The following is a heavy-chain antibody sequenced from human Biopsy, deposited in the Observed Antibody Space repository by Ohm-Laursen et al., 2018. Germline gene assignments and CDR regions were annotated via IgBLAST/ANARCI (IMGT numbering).Heavy chain of an antibody. CDR3: AKDRWPRVVVVTTNFDS. Sequence: GSLRLSCAASGFTFRDCGMLWVRQAPDKGLEWVSTFSGSGGSTNYADSVKGRFTISRDNSKNTLYLQMNSLRAEDTAVYYCAKDRWPRVVVVTTNFDSWGQGTLVTVSS. CDR1: GFTFRDCG. V-gene: IGHV3-23*01. J-gene: IGHJ4*02. CDR2: FSGSGGST. D-gene: IGHD2-21*02.